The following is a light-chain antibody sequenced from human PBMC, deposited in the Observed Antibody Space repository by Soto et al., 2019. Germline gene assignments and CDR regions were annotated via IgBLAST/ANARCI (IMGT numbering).Light chain of an antibody. V-gene: IGKV3-20*01. CDR2: GAF. CDR1: QSVSSSF. Sequence: EIVLTHSPGALSLSPGKRATLSCRASQSVSSSFLAWYQQKPGQAPRLLIYGAFNRATGIPDRFSGSGSGTDFTLTISRLEPEDFAVYYCQQYGSSPLTFGGGTKVDIK. CDR3: QQYGSSPLT. J-gene: IGKJ4*01.